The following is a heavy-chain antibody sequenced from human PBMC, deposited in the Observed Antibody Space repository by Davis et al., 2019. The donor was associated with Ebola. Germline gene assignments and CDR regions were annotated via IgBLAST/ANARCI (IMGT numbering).Heavy chain of an antibody. CDR3: TTTTSYFDY. CDR1: GFTFSSYA. V-gene: IGHV3-49*04. J-gene: IGHJ4*02. CDR2: IRSKAYGGTT. Sequence: GESLKISCAASGFTFSSYAMSWVRQAPGKGLEWVGFIRSKAYGGTTEYAASVKGRFTISRDDSKSIAYLQMNSLKTEDTAVYYCTTTTSYFDYWGQGTLVTVSS. D-gene: IGHD1-14*01.